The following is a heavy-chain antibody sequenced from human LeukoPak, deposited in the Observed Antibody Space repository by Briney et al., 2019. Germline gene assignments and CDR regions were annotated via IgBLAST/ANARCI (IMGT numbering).Heavy chain of an antibody. V-gene: IGHV4-59*01. Sequence: SETLSLTCTVSGGSISSYYWSWIRQPPGKGLEWIGYIYYSGSTNYNPSLKSRVTISVDTSKNQFSLKLSSVTAADTAVYYCAREGPTGVDYWGQGALVTVSS. J-gene: IGHJ4*02. D-gene: IGHD7-27*01. CDR3: AREGPTGVDY. CDR2: IYYSGST. CDR1: GGSISSYY.